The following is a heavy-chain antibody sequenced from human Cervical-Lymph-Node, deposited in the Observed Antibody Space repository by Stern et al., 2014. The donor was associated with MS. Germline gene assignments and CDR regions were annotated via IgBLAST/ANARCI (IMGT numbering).Heavy chain of an antibody. CDR3: ARESVAADNNWFDP. CDR1: GGSITSGTYY. Sequence: QVQLGQSGPGLVKPSQTLSLSCTVSGGSITSGTYYWSWIRQPAGKGLEWIGRIYTSGNTVYNPSLKSRLTISAYTPKTQSSLKWPSVTAADTAVYYCARESVAADNNWFDPWGQGTLVAVSS. D-gene: IGHD6-19*01. J-gene: IGHJ5*02. CDR2: IYTSGNT. V-gene: IGHV4-61*02.